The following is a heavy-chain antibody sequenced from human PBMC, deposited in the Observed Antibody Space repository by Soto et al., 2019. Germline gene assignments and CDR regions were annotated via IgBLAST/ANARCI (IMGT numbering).Heavy chain of an antibody. V-gene: IGHV3-48*03. CDR2: ISSSGSTI. CDR1: GFTLSSYE. D-gene: IGHD6-19*01. Sequence: HPGGSLRLSCAASGFTLSSYEMNWVRQAPGKGLEWVSYISSSGSTIYYADSVKGRFTISRDNAKNSLYLQMNSLRAEDTAVYYCARYSSGWLFDYWGQGTLVTVSS. J-gene: IGHJ4*02. CDR3: ARYSSGWLFDY.